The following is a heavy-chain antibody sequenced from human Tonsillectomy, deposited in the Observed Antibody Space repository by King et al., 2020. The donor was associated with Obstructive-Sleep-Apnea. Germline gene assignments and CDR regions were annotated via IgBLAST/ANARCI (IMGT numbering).Heavy chain of an antibody. CDR3: ATDQTYSSHRALHY. V-gene: IGHV1-24*01. CDR2: FDPEDGET. Sequence: QLVQSGTEVKKPGASVKVSCKVSGYTLTELSMHWVRQAPGKGLEWMGGFDPEDGETIYAQKFQGRVTMTEDTSTDTAYMGLSSLGSEDTAVYYCATDQTYSSHRALHYWGQGTLVTVSS. D-gene: IGHD6-13*01. J-gene: IGHJ4*02. CDR1: GYTLTELS.